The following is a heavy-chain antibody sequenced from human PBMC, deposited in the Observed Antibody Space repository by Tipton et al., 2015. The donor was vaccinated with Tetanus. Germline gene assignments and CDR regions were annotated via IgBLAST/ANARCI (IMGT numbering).Heavy chain of an antibody. CDR2: INHSGST. V-gene: IGHV4-34*01. J-gene: IGHJ4*02. CDR1: GGSFSGYY. D-gene: IGHD3-16*01. Sequence: TLSLTCAVYGGSFSGYYWSWIRQPPGKGLEWIGEINHSGSTNYNPSLKSRVTVSVDTSKNQFSLKLSSVTAADTAVYYCARAPPHYYDYVWGSYVFDYWGQGTLVTVSS. CDR3: ARAPPHYYDYVWGSYVFDY.